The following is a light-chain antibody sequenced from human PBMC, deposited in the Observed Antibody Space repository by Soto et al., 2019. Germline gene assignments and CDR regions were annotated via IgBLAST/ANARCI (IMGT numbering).Light chain of an antibody. CDR1: QSVSSSY. V-gene: IGKV3-20*01. J-gene: IGKJ5*01. CDR2: GAS. CDR3: QQYGSAPII. Sequence: EIVLTQSPGTLSLSPGERATLSCRASQSVSSSYLAWYQQKPGQAPRLLIYGASSRATGIPDRFSGSGSGTDFTITISRLAPEDFAVYYCQQYGSAPIIFGQGTRLEIK.